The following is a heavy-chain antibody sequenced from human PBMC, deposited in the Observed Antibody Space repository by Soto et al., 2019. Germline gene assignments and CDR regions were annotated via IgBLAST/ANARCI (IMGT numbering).Heavy chain of an antibody. CDR1: GFTYNSYG. V-gene: IGHV3-13*01. Sequence: XGSRRLSFAASGFTYNSYGIHWVRQATGKVLDWVSAIGTAGDTYYPGSVKGRFTISRENAKNSLYLQMNSLRAGDTAVYYCARGSNPQWELPGNYYYGMGAWGQGTTVTVSS. CDR2: IGTAGDT. CDR3: ARGSNPQWELPGNYYYGMGA. D-gene: IGHD1-26*01. J-gene: IGHJ6*02.